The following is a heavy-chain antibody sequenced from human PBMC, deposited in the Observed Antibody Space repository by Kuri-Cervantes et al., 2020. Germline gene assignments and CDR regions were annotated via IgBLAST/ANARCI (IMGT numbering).Heavy chain of an antibody. J-gene: IGHJ3*02. Sequence: SETLSLTCAVYGGSFSGYYWSWIRQPPGKGLEWIGEINHSGSTNYNPSLKSRVTISVDTSKNQFSLKLSSVTAADTAVYYCARETVSMDAFDIWGQGTMVTVSS. CDR2: INHSGST. V-gene: IGHV4-34*01. CDR3: ARETVSMDAFDI. D-gene: IGHD4-17*01. CDR1: GGSFSGYY.